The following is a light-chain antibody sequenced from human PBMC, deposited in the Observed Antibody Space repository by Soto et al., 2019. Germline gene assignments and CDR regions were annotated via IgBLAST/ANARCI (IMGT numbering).Light chain of an antibody. CDR2: WAS. CDR1: QSVLSSSNNKNY. V-gene: IGKV4-1*01. Sequence: VLTPAKDSLAVCLGERDTNNCKSRQSVLSSSNNKNYLAWYQQKPGQPPKVLIYWASTRDSGVPDRFSGSGSGTDFTLTISSLHTEYVSGYDFHHDSIIPLTCGGG. CDR3: HHDSIIPLT. J-gene: IGKJ4*01.